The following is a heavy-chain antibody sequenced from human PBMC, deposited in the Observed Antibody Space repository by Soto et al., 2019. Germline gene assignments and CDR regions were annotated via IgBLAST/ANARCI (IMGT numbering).Heavy chain of an antibody. J-gene: IGHJ4*02. Sequence: EGQLVESGGGFVQPGRSLRLSCAGSGYIFDDFALHWVRQAPGKGLEWVSGISWNSDSIGYADAVKGRFTISRDNAKNSLYLHMNSLRVEDTALYYCTKVGGLYDFWSGPLHFDLWGQGTLVTVSS. CDR1: GYIFDDFA. V-gene: IGHV3-9*01. CDR2: ISWNSDSI. CDR3: TKVGGLYDFWSGPLHFDL. D-gene: IGHD3-3*01.